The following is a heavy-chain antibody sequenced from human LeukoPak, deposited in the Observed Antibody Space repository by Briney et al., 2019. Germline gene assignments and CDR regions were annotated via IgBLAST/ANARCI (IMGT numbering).Heavy chain of an antibody. CDR2: IIPIFGTA. CDR1: GGTFSSYA. V-gene: IGHV1-69*05. CDR3: ASPGRTTVTTPGFGY. D-gene: IGHD4-17*01. J-gene: IGHJ4*02. Sequence: SVKVSCKASGGTFSSYAISWVRQAPGQGLEWMGGIIPIFGTANYAQKFQGRATITTDESTSTGYMELSSLRSEDTAVYYCASPGRTTVTTPGFGYWGQGTLVTVSS.